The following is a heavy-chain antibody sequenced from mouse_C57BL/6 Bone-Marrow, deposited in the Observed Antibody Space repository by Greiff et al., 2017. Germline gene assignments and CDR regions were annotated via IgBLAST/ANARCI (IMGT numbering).Heavy chain of an antibody. Sequence: EVKLEESGGGLVKPGGSLKLSCAASGFTFRVYGMHWVRQAPEKGLEWVAYISSGSSTIYYADTVKGRFTISRDNAKDTLFLQMTSLRSEDTAMYYSAKHCECYAIDYWGQGTSVTVSS. J-gene: IGHJ4*01. CDR1: GFTFRVYG. CDR2: ISSGSSTI. V-gene: IGHV5-17*01. CDR3: AKHCECYAIDY.